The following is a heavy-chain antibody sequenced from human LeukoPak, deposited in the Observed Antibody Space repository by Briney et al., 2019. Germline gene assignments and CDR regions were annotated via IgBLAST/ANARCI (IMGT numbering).Heavy chain of an antibody. CDR2: ISSSGCTI. CDR3: ARAGGSYLNYFDY. CDR1: GFTFSSYE. V-gene: IGHV3-48*03. Sequence: GGSLRLSCAASGFTFSSYEMNWVRQAPGKGLEWVSYISSSGCTIYYADSVKGRFTISRDNAKNSLYLQMNSLRAEDTAVYYCARAGGSYLNYFDYWGQGTLVTVSS. D-gene: IGHD1-26*01. J-gene: IGHJ4*02.